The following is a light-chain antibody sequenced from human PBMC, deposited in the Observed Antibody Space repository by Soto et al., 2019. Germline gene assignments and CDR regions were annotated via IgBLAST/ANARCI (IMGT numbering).Light chain of an antibody. J-gene: IGKJ4*01. Sequence: EIVMTQSPATLSVSPGERATLSCRASQSISSSYLAWYQQKPGQAPRLLIYGASTRATGIPARFSGSGSGTEFTLTISNLQSEDFAVYYCQQYNNRPPLTFGGGTKVEIK. CDR2: GAS. CDR3: QQYNNRPPLT. CDR1: QSISSSY. V-gene: IGKV3-15*01.